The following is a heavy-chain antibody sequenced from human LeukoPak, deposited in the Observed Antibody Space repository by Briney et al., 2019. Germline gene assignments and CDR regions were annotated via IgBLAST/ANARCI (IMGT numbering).Heavy chain of an antibody. CDR3: ARNWDYYDSSGYYRDY. V-gene: IGHV4-38-2*01. Sequence: PSETLSLTCAVSGYSISSGYYWGWIRQPPGKGLEWIGSIYHSGSTYYNPSLKSRVTISVDTSKNQFSLKLSSVTAADTAVYYCARNWDYYDSSGYYRDYWGQGTLVTVSS. J-gene: IGHJ4*02. D-gene: IGHD3-22*01. CDR1: GYSISSGYY. CDR2: IYHSGST.